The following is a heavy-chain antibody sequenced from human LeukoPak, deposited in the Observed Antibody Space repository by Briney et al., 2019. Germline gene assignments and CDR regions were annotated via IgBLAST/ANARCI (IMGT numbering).Heavy chain of an antibody. CDR3: ARVDQGTPGPY. CDR2: INGNGSST. V-gene: IGHV3-74*01. Sequence: GGSLRLTCATSEFTFSSYWMHWVRQVPGKGLVWVSRINGNGSSTLYADSVKGRFTISRDSAKNTLYLQMSSLRAEDTAVYYCARVDQGTPGPYWGQGTLVTVSS. J-gene: IGHJ4*02. CDR1: EFTFSSYW. D-gene: IGHD3-10*01.